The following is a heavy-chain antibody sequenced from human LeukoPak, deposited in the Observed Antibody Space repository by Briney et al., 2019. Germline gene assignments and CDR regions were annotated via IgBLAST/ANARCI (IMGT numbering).Heavy chain of an antibody. J-gene: IGHJ4*02. Sequence: KPSETLSLTCAVSGGSISSGGYSWSWIRQPPGKGLEWIGYIYHSGSTYYNPSLKSRVTISVDRSKNQFSLKLSSVTAADTAVYYCARRESGAAAGHFDYWGQGTLVTVSS. CDR2: IYHSGST. D-gene: IGHD6-13*01. CDR1: GGSISSGGYS. V-gene: IGHV4-30-2*01. CDR3: ARRESGAAAGHFDY.